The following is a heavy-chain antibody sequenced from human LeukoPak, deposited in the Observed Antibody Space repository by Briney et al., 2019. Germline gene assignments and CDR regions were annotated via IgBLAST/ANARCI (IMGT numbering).Heavy chain of an antibody. CDR2: ISSSISYI. V-gene: IGHV3-21*01. CDR3: ARVSYSSGDYYFDY. J-gene: IGHJ4*02. D-gene: IGHD6-19*01. Sequence: GGSLRLSCAASGFTFSSYSMNWVRQAPGKGLEWVSSISSSISYIYYAYSVKGRFTISRDNAKNSLYLQMNSLRAEDTAVYYCARVSYSSGDYYFDYWGQGTLVTVSS. CDR1: GFTFSSYS.